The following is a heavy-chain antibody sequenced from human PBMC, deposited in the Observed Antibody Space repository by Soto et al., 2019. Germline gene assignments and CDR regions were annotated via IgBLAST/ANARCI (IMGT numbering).Heavy chain of an antibody. V-gene: IGHV3-7*05. Sequence: EVQLVESGGGLVQPGGSLRLSCAASGFTFSSYWMSWVRQAPGKGLEWVANIKQDGSEKYYVDSVKGRFTISRDNAKNSLYLQMKGLRAEDTAVYYCARDRDIEMATILGGMDVWGQGTTVTVSS. CDR2: IKQDGSEK. J-gene: IGHJ6*02. CDR1: GFTFSSYW. D-gene: IGHD5-12*01. CDR3: ARDRDIEMATILGGMDV.